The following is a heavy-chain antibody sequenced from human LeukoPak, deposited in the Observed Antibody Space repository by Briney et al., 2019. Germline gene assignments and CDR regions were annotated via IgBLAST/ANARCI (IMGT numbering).Heavy chain of an antibody. CDR2: IRYDVSNK. J-gene: IGHJ6*02. CDR3: AKDSNYGSGRYYNVRYYYYGMDV. V-gene: IGHV3-30*02. D-gene: IGHD3-10*01. CDR1: GFTFSSYG. Sequence: PGGSLRLSCAASGFTFSSYGMHWVRQAPGKGLEWVAFIRYDVSNKYYADSVKGRFTISRDNSKNTLYLQMNSLRAEDTAVYYCAKDSNYGSGRYYNVRYYYYGMDVWGQGTTVTVSS.